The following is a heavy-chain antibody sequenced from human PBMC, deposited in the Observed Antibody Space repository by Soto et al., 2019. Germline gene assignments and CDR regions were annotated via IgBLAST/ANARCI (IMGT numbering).Heavy chain of an antibody. CDR3: ARDPEEDYYDSSGYFDY. J-gene: IGHJ4*02. Sequence: GGSLRLSCAASGFTFSSYAMHWVRQAPGKGLEWVAVISYDGSNKYYADSVKGRFTISRDNSKNTLYLQMNSLRAEDTAVYYCARDPEEDYYDSSGYFDYWGQGTLVTVSS. D-gene: IGHD3-22*01. CDR1: GFTFSSYA. CDR2: ISYDGSNK. V-gene: IGHV3-30-3*01.